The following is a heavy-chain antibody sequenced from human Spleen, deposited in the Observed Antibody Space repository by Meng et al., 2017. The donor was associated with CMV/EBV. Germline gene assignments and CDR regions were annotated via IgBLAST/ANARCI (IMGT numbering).Heavy chain of an antibody. J-gene: IGHJ4*02. CDR1: GYTFTTYG. Sequence: ASVKVSCKASGYTFTTYGINWVRQAPGQGLEWMGWISTYNGDTNYAQKFQGRVTMTTDTSTSTAYMELRNLRSDDPAVYYCARGDNFWSGYDLYFDFWGQGTLVTVSS. CDR2: ISTYNGDT. D-gene: IGHD3-3*01. V-gene: IGHV1-18*01. CDR3: ARGDNFWSGYDLYFDF.